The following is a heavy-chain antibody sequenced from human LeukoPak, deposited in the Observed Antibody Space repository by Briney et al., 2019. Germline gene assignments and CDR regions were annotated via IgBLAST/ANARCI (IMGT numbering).Heavy chain of an antibody. D-gene: IGHD6-6*01. CDR2: ISGTGGDT. V-gene: IGHV3-23*01. Sequence: QPGGSLRLSCAASGFIFSSYSMSWVRQVPGKGLEWVSAISGTGGDTYYADSVKGRFTISRDNSKNTLYLQMNSLRAEDTAVYYCAKEETRIAAFDYWGQGTLVTVSS. CDR1: GFIFSSYS. CDR3: AKEETRIAAFDY. J-gene: IGHJ4*02.